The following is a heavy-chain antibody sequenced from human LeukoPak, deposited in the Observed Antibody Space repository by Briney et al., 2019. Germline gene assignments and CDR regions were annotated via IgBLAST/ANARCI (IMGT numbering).Heavy chain of an antibody. V-gene: IGHV3-74*01. CDR3: ARDLEDGYKVGSYYFDY. Sequence: GGSLRLSCAASGFTFSSYWMHWVRQAPGKGLVWVSRINSDGSSTSYADSVKGRFTISRDNAKNTLYLQMNSLRAEDTAVYYCARDLEDGYKVGSYYFDYWGQGTLVTVSS. J-gene: IGHJ4*02. CDR1: GFTFSSYW. CDR2: INSDGSST. D-gene: IGHD5-24*01.